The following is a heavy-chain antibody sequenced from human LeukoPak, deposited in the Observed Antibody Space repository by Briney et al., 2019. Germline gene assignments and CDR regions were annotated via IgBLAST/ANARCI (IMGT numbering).Heavy chain of an antibody. D-gene: IGHD3-22*01. CDR3: AKAPITMIVTD. Sequence: ASVKVSCKASGYTFTDYYIHWVRQAPGQGLEWMGWINPNSGGTNYAQKFQGRVTVTRDTSISTAYMELSRLRSDDTAVYYCAKAPITMIVTDWGQGTLVTVSS. CDR1: GYTFTDYY. CDR2: INPNSGGT. V-gene: IGHV1-2*02. J-gene: IGHJ4*02.